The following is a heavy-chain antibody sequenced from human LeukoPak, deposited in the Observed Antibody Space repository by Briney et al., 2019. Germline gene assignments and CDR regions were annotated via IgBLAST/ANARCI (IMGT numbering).Heavy chain of an antibody. CDR2: INHSGST. J-gene: IGHJ4*02. Sequence: SQTLSLTCAVYGGSFSGYYWSWIRQPPGKGLEWIGEINHSGSTNYNPPLKSRVTISVDTSKNQFSLKLSSVTAADTAVYYCAITFYDFWSGYYYFDYWGQGTLVTVSS. V-gene: IGHV4-34*01. CDR1: GGSFSGYY. CDR3: AITFYDFWSGYYYFDY. D-gene: IGHD3-3*01.